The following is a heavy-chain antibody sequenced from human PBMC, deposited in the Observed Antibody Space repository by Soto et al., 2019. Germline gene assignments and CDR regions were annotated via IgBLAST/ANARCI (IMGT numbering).Heavy chain of an antibody. CDR1: GFTVSSNY. Sequence: PGGSLRLSCAASGFTVSSNYMSWVRQAPGKGLEWVSVIYSGGSTYYADSVKGRFTISRDNSKNTLYLQMNSLRAEDTAVYYCARDLGYYDSSGYYYYYYGMDVWGQGTTVTVSS. V-gene: IGHV3-53*01. J-gene: IGHJ6*02. CDR2: IYSGGST. D-gene: IGHD3-22*01. CDR3: ARDLGYYDSSGYYYYYYGMDV.